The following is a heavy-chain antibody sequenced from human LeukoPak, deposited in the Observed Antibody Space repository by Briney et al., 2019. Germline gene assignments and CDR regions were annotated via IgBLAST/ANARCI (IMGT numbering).Heavy chain of an antibody. CDR2: VHYTGST. V-gene: IGHV4-59*01. Sequence: KSSETLSLTCTVSGASISSTYWSWIRQPPGKGLDWIGFVHYTGSTNYNPSLKSRVTMSVDTSKNQFSLKLSSVTAADTAVYYCARGIGYTALYYYYYGMDVWGQGTTVTVSS. CDR3: ARGIGYTALYYYYYGMDV. D-gene: IGHD5-24*01. CDR1: GASISSTY. J-gene: IGHJ6*02.